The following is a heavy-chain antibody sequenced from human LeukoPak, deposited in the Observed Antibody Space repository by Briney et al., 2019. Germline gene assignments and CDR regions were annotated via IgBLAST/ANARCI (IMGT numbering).Heavy chain of an antibody. J-gene: IGHJ6*02. D-gene: IGHD3-3*01. CDR2: IGVSGDVT. V-gene: IGHV3-23*01. CDR3: AKVISSRYDPWSGYTSRDYYYYGMDV. Sequence: AGGSLRLSCAASGFTFSGYWMSWVRQAPGKGLEWVSLIGVSGDVTYYAHSVKGRFTISRDNSKNTLYLQMNSLRAEDTAVYHCAKVISSRYDPWSGYTSRDYYYYGMDVWGQGTTVTVSS. CDR1: GFTFSGYW.